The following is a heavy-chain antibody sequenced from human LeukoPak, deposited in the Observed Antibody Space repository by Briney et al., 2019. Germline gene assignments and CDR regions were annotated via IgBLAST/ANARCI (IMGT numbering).Heavy chain of an antibody. J-gene: IGHJ4*02. CDR2: MNPNSGNT. Sequence: ASVKVSCKASGYTFTSYAMHWVRQAPGQGLEWMGWMNPNSGNTGYAQKFQGRVTMTRNTSISTAYMELSSLRSGDTAVYYCARGGETYYYDSSGYYSWGQGTLVTVSS. CDR3: ARGGETYYYDSSGYYS. D-gene: IGHD3-22*01. V-gene: IGHV1-8*02. CDR1: GYTFTSYA.